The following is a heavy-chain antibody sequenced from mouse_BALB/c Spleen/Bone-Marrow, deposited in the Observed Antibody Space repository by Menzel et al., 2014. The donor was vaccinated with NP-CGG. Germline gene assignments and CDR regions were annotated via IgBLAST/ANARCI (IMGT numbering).Heavy chain of an antibody. D-gene: IGHD2-10*02. CDR3: ARTRYGYYAMDY. CDR2: INPDSSTI. Sequence: APGGVDFSRYWMSWVRQAPGKGLEWIGEINPDSSTINYTPSLKDKFIISRDNAKNTLYLQMSKVRSEDTALYYCARTRYGYYAMDYWGKEPQSPSPQ. J-gene: IGHJ4*01. V-gene: IGHV4-1*02. CDR1: GVDFSRYW.